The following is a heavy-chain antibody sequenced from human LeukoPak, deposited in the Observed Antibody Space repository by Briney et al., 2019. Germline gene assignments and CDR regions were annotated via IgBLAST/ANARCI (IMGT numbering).Heavy chain of an antibody. CDR1: GFTFSSYW. D-gene: IGHD3-3*01. CDR3: ARDALYDFWSGIMGNWFDP. V-gene: IGHV3-7*03. CDR2: IKQDGSEK. Sequence: PGGSLRLSCAASGFTFSSYWMSWVRQAPGKGLEWVANIKQDGSEKYYVDSVKGRFTISRDNAKNSLYLQMNSLRAADTAVYYCARDALYDFWSGIMGNWFDPWGQGTLVTVSS. J-gene: IGHJ5*02.